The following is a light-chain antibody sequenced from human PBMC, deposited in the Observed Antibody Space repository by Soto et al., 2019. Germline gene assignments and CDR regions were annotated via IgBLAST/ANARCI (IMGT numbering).Light chain of an antibody. CDR1: SSDVGGYNY. CDR3: CSYAGTYIPYV. V-gene: IGLV2-11*01. CDR2: DVS. J-gene: IGLJ1*01. Sequence: QSALTQPLSVSGSPGQSVTISCTGTSSDVGGYNYVSWYQQHPGKAPKLMIYDVSKRPSGVPDRFSGSKSGNTASLTISGLQAEDEADYYCCSYAGTYIPYVFGTGTKLTVL.